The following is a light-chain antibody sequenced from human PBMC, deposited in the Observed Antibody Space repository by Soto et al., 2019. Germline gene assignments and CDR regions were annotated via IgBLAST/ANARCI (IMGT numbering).Light chain of an antibody. V-gene: IGLV2-11*01. CDR2: DVA. CDR1: VNDVGAYNY. Sequence: QCALTEPGSWSGSPGKSVTISCTGTVNDVGAYNYVSWYQQHPGRPPKLMIYDVARCPSGVADRFSGSKSGNTASLTISGLQAEDEADYFCCSYAGGYTYPFRTGTKVTVL. CDR3: CSYAGGYTYP. J-gene: IGLJ1*01.